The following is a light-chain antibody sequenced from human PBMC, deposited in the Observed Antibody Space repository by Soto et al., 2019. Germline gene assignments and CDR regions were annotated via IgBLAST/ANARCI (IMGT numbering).Light chain of an antibody. Sequence: EIVLTQSPGTLSLSPGERATLSCRAGQSVTSNYLAWYQQKPGQAPRLLLYGASSRATGIPDRFSGSGSGTDFTLTISRLEPEDSAVYYCQQYGNSPLTFGGGTKVEIK. CDR3: QQYGNSPLT. V-gene: IGKV3-20*01. J-gene: IGKJ4*01. CDR2: GAS. CDR1: QSVTSNY.